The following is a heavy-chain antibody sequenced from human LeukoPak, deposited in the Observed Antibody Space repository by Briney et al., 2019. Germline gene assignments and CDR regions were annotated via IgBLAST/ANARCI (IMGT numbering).Heavy chain of an antibody. CDR3: AREGNYGDYLVDY. CDR2: IKSKTDGGTT. V-gene: IGHV3-15*01. Sequence: GGSLRLSCAASGFTFSNAWMSWVRQAPGKGLEWVGRIKSKTDGGTTDYAAPVKGRFTISRDNAKNSLYLQMNSLRAEDTAVYYCAREGNYGDYLVDYWGQGTLVTVST. CDR1: GFTFSNAW. J-gene: IGHJ4*02. D-gene: IGHD4-17*01.